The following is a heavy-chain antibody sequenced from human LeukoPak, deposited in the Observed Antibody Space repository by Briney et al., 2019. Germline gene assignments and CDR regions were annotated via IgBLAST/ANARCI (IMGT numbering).Heavy chain of an antibody. CDR1: GASISSGSNY. Sequence: SETLSLTCSVSGASISSGSNYWGWIRQPPGKGLEWIGSIYYSGSTYYNPSLKSRVTISVDTSKNQFSLKMSSVTAADTAVYYCARHDPLGGYSDYWGQGTLVTVSS. CDR2: IYYSGST. J-gene: IGHJ4*02. CDR3: ARHDPLGGYSDY. V-gene: IGHV4-39*01. D-gene: IGHD2-15*01.